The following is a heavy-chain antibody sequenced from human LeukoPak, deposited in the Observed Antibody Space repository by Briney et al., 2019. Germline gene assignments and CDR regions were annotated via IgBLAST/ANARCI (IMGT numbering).Heavy chain of an antibody. D-gene: IGHD1-26*01. CDR1: GYTFTSYG. CDR3: ASSPLYSGSYYFDY. Sequence: ASVKVSCKASGYTFTSYGISWVRQAPGQGLEWMEWISAYNGNTNYAQKLQGRVTMTTDTSTSTAYMELRSLRSDDTAVYYCASSPLYSGSYYFDYWGQGTLVTVSS. J-gene: IGHJ4*02. V-gene: IGHV1-18*01. CDR2: ISAYNGNT.